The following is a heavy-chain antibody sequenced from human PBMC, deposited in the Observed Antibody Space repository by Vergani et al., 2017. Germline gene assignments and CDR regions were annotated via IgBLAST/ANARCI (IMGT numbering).Heavy chain of an antibody. J-gene: IGHJ6*02. D-gene: IGHD6-25*01. Sequence: VQLVESGGGLVKPGGSLRLSCAASGFTFSDFSMSWVRQAPGKGLEWVAFIGSSGPYLNYADSVKGRFIISRDNTNNSLFLQLRSLRAEDAAVYYCARECASSGCPDNYEMHVWGQGATVTVSS. CDR3: ARECASSGCPDNYEMHV. CDR2: IGSSGPYL. CDR1: GFTFSDFS. V-gene: IGHV3-21*06.